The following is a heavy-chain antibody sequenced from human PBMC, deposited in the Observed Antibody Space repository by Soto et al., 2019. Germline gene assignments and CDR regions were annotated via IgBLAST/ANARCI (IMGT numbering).Heavy chain of an antibody. V-gene: IGHV3-33*08. CDR2: IWYDGNNK. Sequence: GGSLRLSCAASGFTISSYGMHWVRQAPGKGLEWVAVIWYDGNNKYYADSVKGRFTISRDNSNNTLYVQMTSLRAEDTAVYYCARGLHSLFDYWGQGTLVTSPQ. J-gene: IGHJ4*02. D-gene: IGHD2-21*01. CDR1: GFTISSYG. CDR3: ARGLHSLFDY.